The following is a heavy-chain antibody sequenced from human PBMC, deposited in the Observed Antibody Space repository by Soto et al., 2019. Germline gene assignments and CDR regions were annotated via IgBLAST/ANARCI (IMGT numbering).Heavy chain of an antibody. CDR3: AREGGGAGCAFDI. D-gene: IGHD1-26*01. CDR1: GFTFSSYS. Sequence: EVQLVESGGGLVQPGGSLRLSCAASGFTFSSYSMNWVRQAPGKGLEWVSYISSSSSTIYYADSVKGRFTISRDNAKNSLYLQMNSLRAEDTAVYYCAREGGGAGCAFDIWGQGTIVTVSS. V-gene: IGHV3-48*01. CDR2: ISSSSSTI. J-gene: IGHJ3*02.